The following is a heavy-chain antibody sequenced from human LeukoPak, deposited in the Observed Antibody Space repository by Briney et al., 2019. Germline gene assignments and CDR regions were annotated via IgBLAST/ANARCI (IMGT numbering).Heavy chain of an antibody. D-gene: IGHD3-10*01. CDR2: INPNSGGT. J-gene: IGHJ6*02. CDR3: ARGDAFGEFYYYYGMDV. CDR1: GYTFTGHY. Sequence: GASVKVSCKASGYTFTGHYMHWVRQAPGQGLEWMGWINPNSGGTNYAQKFQGRVTMTMDTSFSTAYMELSSLRSEDTAVYYCARGDAFGEFYYYYGMDVWGQGTTVTVSS. V-gene: IGHV1-2*02.